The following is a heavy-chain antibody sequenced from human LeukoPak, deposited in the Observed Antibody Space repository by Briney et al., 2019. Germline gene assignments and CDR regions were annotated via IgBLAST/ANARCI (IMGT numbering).Heavy chain of an antibody. Sequence: GGSLRLSCAASGLTFSRYWMHWVHHAPGKGVVWVSRINGDGSTTSHADSVKGGFTISRDNAKITLYLQMNSLRAEDTAVYYCATGNYYDSRGYYTFGHWGQGTLVTVSS. CDR2: INGDGSTT. CDR3: ATGNYYDSRGYYTFGH. CDR1: GLTFSRYW. V-gene: IGHV3-74*01. J-gene: IGHJ1*01. D-gene: IGHD3-22*01.